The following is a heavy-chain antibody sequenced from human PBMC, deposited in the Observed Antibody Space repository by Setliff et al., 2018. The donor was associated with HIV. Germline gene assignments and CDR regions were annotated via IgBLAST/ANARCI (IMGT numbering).Heavy chain of an antibody. Sequence: SETLSLTCTVSGGSISTSSYYWGWIRQPTGKGLEWIGTIFYTGTTQYNPSFKSRVTMSIDTSRNQFSVNLISVTAADTAVYYCARMESTRPPRGLDYWGRGTLVTSPQ. V-gene: IGHV4-39*01. CDR2: IFYTGTT. CDR3: ARMESTRPPRGLDY. CDR1: GGSISTSSYY. J-gene: IGHJ4*02. D-gene: IGHD6-6*01.